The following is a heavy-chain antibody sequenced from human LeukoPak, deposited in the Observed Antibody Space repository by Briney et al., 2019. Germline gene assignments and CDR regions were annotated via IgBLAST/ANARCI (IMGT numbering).Heavy chain of an antibody. J-gene: IGHJ4*02. D-gene: IGHD2-2*01. V-gene: IGHV4-34*01. CDR2: INHSGST. Sequence: SETLSFTCAVYGGSFSGYYWSWIRQPPGKGLEWIGEINHSGSTNYNPSLKSRVTISVDTSKNQFSLKLSSVTAADTAVYYCARAGYCSSTSCSLIDYWGQGTLVTVSS. CDR1: GGSFSGYY. CDR3: ARAGYCSSTSCSLIDY.